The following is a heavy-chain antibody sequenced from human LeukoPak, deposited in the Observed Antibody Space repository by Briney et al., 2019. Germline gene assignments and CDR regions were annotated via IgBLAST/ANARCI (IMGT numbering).Heavy chain of an antibody. CDR1: GFTFSSYG. CDR2: ISYDGSNK. V-gene: IGHV3-30*03. D-gene: IGHD3-3*01. J-gene: IGHJ4*02. Sequence: PGGSLRLSCAASGFTFSSYGMHWVRQAPGKGLEWVAVISYDGSNKYYADSVKGRSTVSRDNAKNTLYLQMNSLRVEDTAVYYCARDPTIFGMGYFDYWGQGILVTVSS. CDR3: ARDPTIFGMGYFDY.